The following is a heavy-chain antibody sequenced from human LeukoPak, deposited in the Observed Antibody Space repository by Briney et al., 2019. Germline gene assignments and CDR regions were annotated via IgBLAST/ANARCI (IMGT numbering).Heavy chain of an antibody. V-gene: IGHV4-59*08. J-gene: IGHJ4*02. CDR1: GGSISSYY. Sequence: PSETLSLTCTVSGGSISSYYWSWIRQPPGKGLEWIGYIYYSGSTNYNPSLKSRVTISVDTSKNQFSLKLSSVTAADTAVYYCATRNDEEYFLDYWGQGTLVTVSS. CDR3: ATRNDEEYFLDY. D-gene: IGHD1-1*01. CDR2: IYYSGST.